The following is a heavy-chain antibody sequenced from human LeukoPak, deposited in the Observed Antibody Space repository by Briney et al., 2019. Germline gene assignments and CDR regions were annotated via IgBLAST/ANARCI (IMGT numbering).Heavy chain of an antibody. D-gene: IGHD6-13*01. CDR2: IYYSGST. CDR1: GGSISSSSYY. Sequence: PSETLSLTCTVSGGSISSSSYYWSWIRQPPGKGLEWIGYIYYSGSTNYNPSLKSRVTISVDTSKNQFSLKLSSVTAADTAVYYCAEGIAAADQFDYWGQGTLVTVSS. V-gene: IGHV4-61*01. CDR3: AEGIAAADQFDY. J-gene: IGHJ4*02.